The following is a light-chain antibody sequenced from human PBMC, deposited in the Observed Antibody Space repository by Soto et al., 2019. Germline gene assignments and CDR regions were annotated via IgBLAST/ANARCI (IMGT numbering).Light chain of an antibody. V-gene: IGKV3-11*01. CDR1: QSVSNTY. CDR2: GAS. CDR3: QQRSNWTPIT. J-gene: IGKJ5*01. Sequence: EIVLTQSPGPLSLSPGERATLSCRASQSVSNTYLAWYQQKPGQAPRLLIYGASNRATGIPARFSGSGSGTDFTLTISSLEPEDFAVYYCQQRSNWTPITFGQGTRLEIK.